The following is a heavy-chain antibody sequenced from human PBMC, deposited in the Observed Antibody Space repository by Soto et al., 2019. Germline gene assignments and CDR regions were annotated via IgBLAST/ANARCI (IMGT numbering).Heavy chain of an antibody. Sequence: SETLSLTCAVYGGSFSGYYWSWIRQPPGKGLEWIGEINHSGSTNYNPSLKSRVTISVDTSKNQFSLKLSSVTAADTAVYYCARGELLRGYYYYMDFWCKGTWVTVSS. V-gene: IGHV4-34*01. CDR2: INHSGST. CDR1: GGSFSGYY. CDR3: ARGELLRGYYYYMDF. D-gene: IGHD1-26*01. J-gene: IGHJ6*03.